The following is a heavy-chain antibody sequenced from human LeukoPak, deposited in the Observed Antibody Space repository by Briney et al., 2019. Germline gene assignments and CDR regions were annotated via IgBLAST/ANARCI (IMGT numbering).Heavy chain of an antibody. Sequence: EASVKVSRKASGYTFTGYYMHWVRQAPGQGLEWMGWINPNSGGTNYAQKFQGRVTMTRDTSISTAYMELSRLRSDDTAVYYCARELAGSGYDWGFDYWGQGTLVTVSS. D-gene: IGHD5-12*01. CDR1: GYTFTGYY. CDR2: INPNSGGT. V-gene: IGHV1-2*02. J-gene: IGHJ4*02. CDR3: ARELAGSGYDWGFDY.